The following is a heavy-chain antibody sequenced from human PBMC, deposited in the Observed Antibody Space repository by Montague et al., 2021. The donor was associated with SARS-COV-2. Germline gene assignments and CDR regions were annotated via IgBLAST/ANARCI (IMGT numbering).Heavy chain of an antibody. D-gene: IGHD2-21*02. V-gene: IGHV4-39*01. J-gene: IGHJ3*02. CDR1: GGSISGKSYY. Sequence: SETLSLTCTVSGGSISGKSYYWGWIRPPPGKGLEWIGNVSYSGSTYYTPSLQSRVTIYIDTSKNQFSLKLTSVTAADTAIYYCARQYGDCSGSAFTIWGQGTMVIVSS. CDR3: ARQYGDCSGSAFTI. CDR2: VSYSGST.